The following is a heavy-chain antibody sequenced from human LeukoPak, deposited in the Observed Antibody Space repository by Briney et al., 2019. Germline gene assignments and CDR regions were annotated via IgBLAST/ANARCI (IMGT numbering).Heavy chain of an antibody. D-gene: IGHD1-26*01. CDR2: INHSGST. Sequence: SETLSLTCAVYGGSFSGYYWSWIRQPPGKGLEWIGEINHSGSTNYNPSLKSRVTISVDTSKNQFSLKLSSVTAADTAVYYCARAGRQYPWGFYMDVWGKGTTVTVS. J-gene: IGHJ6*03. CDR1: GGSFSGYY. V-gene: IGHV4-34*01. CDR3: ARAGRQYPWGFYMDV.